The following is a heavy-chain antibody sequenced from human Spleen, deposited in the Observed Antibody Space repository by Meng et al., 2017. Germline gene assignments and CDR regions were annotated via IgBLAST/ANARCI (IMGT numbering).Heavy chain of an antibody. CDR1: GFTFSSYE. CDR3: ARDNGYSYGWGYYYYYGMDV. Sequence: LSLTCAASGFTFSSYEMNWVRQAPGKGLEWVSYISSSGTTIYYADSVKGRFTISRDNAKNSMYLQMNSLRAEDTAVYYCARDNGYSYGWGYYYYYGMDVWGQGTTVTVSS. D-gene: IGHD5-18*01. J-gene: IGHJ6*02. V-gene: IGHV3-48*03. CDR2: ISSSGTTI.